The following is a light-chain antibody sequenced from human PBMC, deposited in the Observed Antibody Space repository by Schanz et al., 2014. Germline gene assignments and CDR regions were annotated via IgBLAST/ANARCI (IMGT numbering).Light chain of an antibody. Sequence: QSALTQPASVSGSPGQSITISCTGTSSDVGSYNLVSWYQQHPGKAPKLMIYEGSKRPSGVPDRFTGSKSGNTASLTVSGLQAEDEGDYYCSSYAGNNKLLFGGGTKVTVL. CDR3: SSYAGNNKLL. CDR2: EGS. CDR1: SSDVGSYNL. V-gene: IGLV2-14*02. J-gene: IGLJ2*01.